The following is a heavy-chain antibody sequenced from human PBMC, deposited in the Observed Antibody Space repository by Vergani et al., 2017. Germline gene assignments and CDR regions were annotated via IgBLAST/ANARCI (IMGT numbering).Heavy chain of an antibody. CDR3: AKDGSGWYGGGTLDY. V-gene: IGHV3-9*01. D-gene: IGHD6-19*01. CDR2: ISWNSGSI. J-gene: IGHJ4*02. Sequence: DVQLVESGGGLVQPGRSLRLSCAASGFTFDDYAMHWVRQAPGKGLEWVSGISWNSGSIGYADYVKGRFTISRDNAKNSLYLQMNSLRAEDTALYYYAKDGSGWYGGGTLDYWGQGTLVTVSS. CDR1: GFTFDDYA.